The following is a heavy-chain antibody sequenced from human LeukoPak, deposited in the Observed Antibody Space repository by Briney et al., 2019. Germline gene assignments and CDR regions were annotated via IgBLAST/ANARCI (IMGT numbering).Heavy chain of an antibody. J-gene: IGHJ5*02. CDR1: GGTFSSYA. D-gene: IGHD3-10*01. V-gene: IGHV1-18*01. CDR2: ISAYNGNT. Sequence: ASVKVSCKASGGTFSSYAISWVRQAPGQGLEWMGWISAYNGNTNYAQKLQGRVTMTTDTSTSTAYMELRSLRSDDTAVYYCARFNYYGSGSYSWFDPWGQGTLVTVSS. CDR3: ARFNYYGSGSYSWFDP.